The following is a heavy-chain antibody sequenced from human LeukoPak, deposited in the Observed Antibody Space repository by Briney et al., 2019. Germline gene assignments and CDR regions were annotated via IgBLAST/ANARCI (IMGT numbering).Heavy chain of an antibody. D-gene: IGHD6-19*01. CDR2: MSSSGSTI. CDR3: ARESRQWLVLGGVDY. J-gene: IGHJ4*02. V-gene: IGHV3-11*04. CDR1: GGSISSGGYY. Sequence: LSLTCTVSGGSISSGGYYWSWIRQAPGKGLEWVSYMSSSGSTIYYADSVKGRFTISRDNAKNSLYLQMNSLRAEDTAVYYCARESRQWLVLGGVDYWGQGTLVTVSS.